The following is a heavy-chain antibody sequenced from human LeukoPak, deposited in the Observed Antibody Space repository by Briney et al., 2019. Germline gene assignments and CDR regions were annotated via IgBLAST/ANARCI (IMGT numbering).Heavy chain of an antibody. CDR1: GYTFTGYY. CDR3: ARGRGSGSFLIDY. CDR2: ISYDGSWM. J-gene: IGHJ4*02. D-gene: IGHD3-10*01. Sequence: SCKASGYTFTGYYMHWVRQAPGKGLEWVAVISYDGSWMYYADSVKGRFTVSRDNSKSTLYLQMDSPRVEDTAVNFCARGRGSGSFLIDYWGQGTLVTVSS. V-gene: IGHV3-30*04.